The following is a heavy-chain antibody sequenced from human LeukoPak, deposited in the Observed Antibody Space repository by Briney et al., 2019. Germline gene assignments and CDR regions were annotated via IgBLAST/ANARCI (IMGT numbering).Heavy chain of an antibody. CDR2: IHSGGTT. CDR3: ARDNGSGYTKGYEHYYYYLDV. D-gene: IGHD3-3*02. V-gene: IGHV4-4*07. Sequence: PSETLSLTCTVSGDSISDDYYTWMRQPAGKGLEWIGRIHSGGTTNYNPSLMSRVTLSIDKSKKHISLRLASVTAADTALYYCARDNGSGYTKGYEHYYYYLDVWGKGTTVTVSS. CDR1: GDSISDDY. J-gene: IGHJ6*03.